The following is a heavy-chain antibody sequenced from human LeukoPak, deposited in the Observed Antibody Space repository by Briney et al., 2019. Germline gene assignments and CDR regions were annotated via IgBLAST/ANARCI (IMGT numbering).Heavy chain of an antibody. CDR3: ARARDYDILTGYRYYYGMDV. Sequence: SETLSLTCALYGGSFSGYYWSWIRQPPGTGLEWIGEIYHSGSTNYNPSLKSRVTISVDTSKNQFSLKLSSVTAADTAVYYCARARDYDILTGYRYYYGMDVWGKGTTVTVSS. V-gene: IGHV4-34*01. CDR2: IYHSGST. CDR1: GGSFSGYY. J-gene: IGHJ6*04. D-gene: IGHD3-9*01.